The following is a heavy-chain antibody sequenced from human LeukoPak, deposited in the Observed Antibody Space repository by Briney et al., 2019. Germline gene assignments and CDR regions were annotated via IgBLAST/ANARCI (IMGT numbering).Heavy chain of an antibody. Sequence: SETLSLTCTVSGYPISSGYYWGWIRQPPGKGLEWIGGIYQSGSTYCNPSLKSRVTISADTSKNQFSLKLSSVTAADTAVYYCAKDGRYYDTRYYYYMDVWGKGTTVTVSS. CDR1: GYPISSGYY. CDR3: AKDGRYYDTRYYYYMDV. CDR2: IYQSGST. V-gene: IGHV4-38-2*02. D-gene: IGHD3-22*01. J-gene: IGHJ6*03.